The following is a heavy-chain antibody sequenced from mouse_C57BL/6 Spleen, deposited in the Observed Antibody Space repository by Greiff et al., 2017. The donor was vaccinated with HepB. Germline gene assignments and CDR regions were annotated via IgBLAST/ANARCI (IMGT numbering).Heavy chain of an antibody. CDR1: GYTFTSYW. D-gene: IGHD1-1*01. Sequence: QVHVKQPGAELVKPGASVKLSCKASGYTFTSYWMQWVKQRPGQGLEWIGEIDPSDSYTNYNQKFKGKATLTVDTSSSTAYMQLSSLTSEDSAVYYCARRGTTDPYWYFDVWGTGTTVTVSS. CDR2: IDPSDSYT. CDR3: ARRGTTDPYWYFDV. V-gene: IGHV1-50*01. J-gene: IGHJ1*03.